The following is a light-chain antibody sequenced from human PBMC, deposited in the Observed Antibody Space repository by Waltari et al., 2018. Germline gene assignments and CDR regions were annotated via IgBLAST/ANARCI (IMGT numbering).Light chain of an antibody. Sequence: EVALTQSPGTLSLSPGQRATLSCRASQSVYSSYLAWYQQKPGQAPRLLIFAASNRATGIPARFSGSGSGTAFTLTHSSLEPQDFAVYVCQKYSSALSTCGQGTKLEI. J-gene: IGKJ2*01. CDR1: QSVYSSY. V-gene: IGKV3-20*01. CDR2: AAS. CDR3: QKYSSALST.